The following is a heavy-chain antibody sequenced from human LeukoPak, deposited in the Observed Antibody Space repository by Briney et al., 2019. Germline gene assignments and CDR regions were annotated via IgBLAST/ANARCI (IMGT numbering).Heavy chain of an antibody. J-gene: IGHJ5*02. V-gene: IGHV5-51*01. Sequence: GESLRISCKGSGYSFTSYWIGWVRQMPGKGLEWMGIIYPDDSDTRYSPSFQGQVTISADKSISTAYLQWNSLKASDTAMYYCARHSAAMGWFDPWGQGTLVTVSS. CDR3: ARHSAAMGWFDP. D-gene: IGHD5-18*01. CDR2: IYPDDSDT. CDR1: GYSFTSYW.